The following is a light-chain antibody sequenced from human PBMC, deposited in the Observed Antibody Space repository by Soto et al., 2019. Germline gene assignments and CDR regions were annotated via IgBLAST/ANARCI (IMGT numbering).Light chain of an antibody. Sequence: QSVLTQPPSVSGAPGQKVTISCTRSSSNIGAAYDVHWYQHLPGTAPKLLIYGNNNRPSGVPDRFSGSKSGTSASLAITGLQAEDEADYDCQSYDSSLSGWVFGGGTTLTVL. CDR2: GNN. V-gene: IGLV1-40*01. CDR1: SSNIGAAYD. J-gene: IGLJ3*02. CDR3: QSYDSSLSGWV.